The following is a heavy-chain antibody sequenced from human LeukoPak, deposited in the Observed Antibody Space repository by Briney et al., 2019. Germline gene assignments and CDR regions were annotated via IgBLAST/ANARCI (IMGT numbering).Heavy chain of an antibody. V-gene: IGHV4-59*01. CDR3: ARYSSGWYRGGWFDP. CDR2: IYYSGST. CDR1: GGSISSYY. Sequence: PSETLSLTCTVSGGSISSYYWSRIRQPPGKGLEWIGYIYYSGSTNYNPSLKSRVTISVDTSKNQFSLKLSSVTAADTAVYYCARYSSGWYRGGWFDPWGQGTLVTVSS. D-gene: IGHD6-19*01. J-gene: IGHJ5*02.